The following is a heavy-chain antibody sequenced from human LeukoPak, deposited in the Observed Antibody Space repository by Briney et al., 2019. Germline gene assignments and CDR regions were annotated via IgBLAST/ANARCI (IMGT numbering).Heavy chain of an antibody. J-gene: IGHJ6*02. CDR3: ARDRVGYYGMDV. V-gene: IGHV3-21*01. Sequence: GGSLRLSCAASGFTFSSYSMNWVRQAPGRGLEWVSSISSSSSYIYYADSVKGRFTISRDNAKNSLYLQMNSLRAEDTAVYYCARDRVGYYGMDVWGQGTTVTVSS. CDR1: GFTFSSYS. D-gene: IGHD1-26*01. CDR2: ISSSSSYI.